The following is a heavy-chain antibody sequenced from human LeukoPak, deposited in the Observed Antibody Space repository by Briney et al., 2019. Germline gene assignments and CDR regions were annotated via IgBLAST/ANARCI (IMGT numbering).Heavy chain of an antibody. D-gene: IGHD3-22*01. Sequence: PGGSLRLSCAASGFTFSSYAMSWVRQAPGKGLEWVGRIKSKTDGGTTDYAAPVKGRFTISRDDSKNTLYLQMNSLKTEDTAVYYCAAEYYYDSSGYHKPTIDYWGQGTLVTVSS. CDR3: AAEYYYDSSGYHKPTIDY. CDR1: GFTFSSYA. J-gene: IGHJ4*02. CDR2: IKSKTDGGTT. V-gene: IGHV3-15*01.